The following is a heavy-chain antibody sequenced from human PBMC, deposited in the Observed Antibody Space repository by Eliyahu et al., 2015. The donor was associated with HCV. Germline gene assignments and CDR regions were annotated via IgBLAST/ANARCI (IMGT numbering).Heavy chain of an antibody. CDR1: GGSFSGYY. J-gene: IGHJ5*02. CDR2: INHSGST. D-gene: IGHD2-15*01. Sequence: QVRLQQWGAGLLKPSETLSLTCAVYGGSFSGYYWSWIRQPPGKGLEWIGEINHSGSTNYNPSLKSRVTISVDTSKNQFSLKLSSVTAADTAVYYCARGRGGYCSGGSCHWFDPWGQGTLVTVSS. V-gene: IGHV4-34*01. CDR3: ARGRGGYCSGGSCHWFDP.